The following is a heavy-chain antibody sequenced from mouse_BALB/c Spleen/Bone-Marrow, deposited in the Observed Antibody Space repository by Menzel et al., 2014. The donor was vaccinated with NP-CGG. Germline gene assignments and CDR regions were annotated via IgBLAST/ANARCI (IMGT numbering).Heavy chain of an antibody. J-gene: IGHJ4*01. CDR2: IWGDGST. CDR1: GFSFTSYG. V-gene: IGHV2-3*01. D-gene: IGHD2-12*01. CDR3: AKRSYSYAIDY. Sequence: QVQLQQSGPGLVAPSQSLTITCTASGFSFTSYGINWVRQPPGKSLEWLGAIWGDGSTNYYSDLISRLSISKDNSKSQMFLKLNSLQTDDTAACYGAKRSYSYAIDYWGQGTSVTVSS.